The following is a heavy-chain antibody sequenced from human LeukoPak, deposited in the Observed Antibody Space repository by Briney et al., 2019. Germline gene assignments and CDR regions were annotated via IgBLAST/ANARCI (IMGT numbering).Heavy chain of an antibody. CDR1: GFRFSDFG. V-gene: IGHV3-33*06. CDR2: IFYDRGKK. D-gene: IGHD1-20*01. CDR3: AKGDNYKPLYFDN. Sequence: GGSLRLSCVASGFRFSDFGMHWVRQAPGKGLEWVAVIFYDRGKKFYADSVEGRFTISSDNSKNTLYLQMNSLRDEDTAVYYCAKGDNYKPLYFDNSGQGSLVTVSA. J-gene: IGHJ4*02.